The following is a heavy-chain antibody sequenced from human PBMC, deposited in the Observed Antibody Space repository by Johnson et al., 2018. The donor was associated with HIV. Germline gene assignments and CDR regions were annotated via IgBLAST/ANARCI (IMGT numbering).Heavy chain of an antibody. CDR2: ISFDGSNK. V-gene: IGHV3-30*19. CDR1: GFTFSSYG. D-gene: IGHD3-16*01. CDR3: ARGALGDWVDAFDI. Sequence: QVQLVESGGGLIQPGGSLRLSCAASGFTFSSYGMHWVRQAPGKGLEWVAVISFDGSNKYYADSVKGRFTISRDNSKNTLFLQINSLRAEDTAVFYCARGALGDWVDAFDIWGQGTMVTVSS. J-gene: IGHJ3*02.